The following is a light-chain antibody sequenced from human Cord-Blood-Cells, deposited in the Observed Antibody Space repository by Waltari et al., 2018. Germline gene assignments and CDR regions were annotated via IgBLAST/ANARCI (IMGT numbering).Light chain of an antibody. CDR2: GKN. CDR1: SLRSSY. Sequence: SSELTQDPAVSVALGQTVRITCQGDSLRSSYASRYQQKPGQAPVLVIYGKNNRPAGIPDRFSGSSSVNTASLTITGAQAEDEADYYCNSRDSSGNHWVFGGGTKLTVL. J-gene: IGLJ3*02. V-gene: IGLV3-19*01. CDR3: NSRDSSGNHWV.